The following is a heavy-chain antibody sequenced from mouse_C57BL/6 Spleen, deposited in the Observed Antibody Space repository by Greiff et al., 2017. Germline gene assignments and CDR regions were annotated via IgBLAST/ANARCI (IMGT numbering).Heavy chain of an antibody. J-gene: IGHJ4*01. CDR1: GFSLTSYG. Sequence: VKLMESGPGLVQPSQSLSITCTVSGFSLTSYGVHWVRQSPGKGLEWLGVIWSGGSTDYNAAFVSRPSISKDNSKSQVFFKMNSLQADDTAIYYCARGDGYYYAMDYWGQGTSVTVSS. V-gene: IGHV2-2*01. CDR2: IWSGGST. CDR3: ARGDGYYYAMDY. D-gene: IGHD2-3*01.